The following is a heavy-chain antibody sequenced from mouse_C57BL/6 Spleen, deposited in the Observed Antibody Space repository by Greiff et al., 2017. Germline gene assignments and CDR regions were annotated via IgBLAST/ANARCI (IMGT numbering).Heavy chain of an antibody. CDR1: GYAFSSYW. Sequence: QVQLQQSGAELVKPGASVKISCKASGYAFSSYWMNWVKQRPGKGLEWIGQIYPGDGDTNYNGTFKGKATLTADKSSSTAYMQLSSLTSEDSAVYFCARSDLLWTFDYWGKGTTLTVSS. D-gene: IGHD2-1*01. V-gene: IGHV1-80*01. CDR2: IYPGDGDT. J-gene: IGHJ2*01. CDR3: ARSDLLWTFDY.